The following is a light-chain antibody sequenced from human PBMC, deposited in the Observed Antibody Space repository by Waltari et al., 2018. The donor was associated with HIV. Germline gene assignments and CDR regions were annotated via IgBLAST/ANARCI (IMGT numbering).Light chain of an antibody. CDR3: QQSFTSPLT. Sequence: DIQMTQSPSSLSASVGDRVTVTCRSSQSITDKLNWYQQKPGQAPKVLIYYAATLESGVPSRFSGSGSGTDFTLNISRLQPGDFGTYCGQQSFTSPLTFGPGTKVD. CDR1: QSITDK. J-gene: IGKJ3*01. CDR2: YAA. V-gene: IGKV1-39*01.